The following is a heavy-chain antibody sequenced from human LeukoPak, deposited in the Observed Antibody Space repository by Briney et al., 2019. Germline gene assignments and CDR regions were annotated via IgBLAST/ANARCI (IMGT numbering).Heavy chain of an antibody. Sequence: SETLSLTCTVSGGSISSGDYYWSWIRQPPGKGLEWIGYIYYSGSTYYNPSLKSRVTISVDTSKNQFSLKLSSVTAADTAVYYCARDYSYARGVAFDIWGQGTMVTVSS. J-gene: IGHJ3*02. CDR3: ARDYSYARGVAFDI. D-gene: IGHD1-26*01. V-gene: IGHV4-30-4*01. CDR2: IYYSGST. CDR1: GGSISSGDYY.